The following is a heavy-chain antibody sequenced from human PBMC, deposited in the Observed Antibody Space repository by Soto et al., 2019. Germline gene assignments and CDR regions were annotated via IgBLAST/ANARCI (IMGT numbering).Heavy chain of an antibody. V-gene: IGHV3-23*01. D-gene: IGHD1-1*01. Sequence: EEQLLESGGGLVQPGEPLRLSCAASGFTFSSSAMNWVRQAPGKGLEWVSIISDSGGRTYYADSVRGRFTISRDNSKNTLYLQMNGLRAEDTAVYYCAKSLNINWKNWFDPWGQGTLVTVSS. CDR3: AKSLNINWKNWFDP. CDR1: GFTFSSSA. CDR2: ISDSGGRT. J-gene: IGHJ5*02.